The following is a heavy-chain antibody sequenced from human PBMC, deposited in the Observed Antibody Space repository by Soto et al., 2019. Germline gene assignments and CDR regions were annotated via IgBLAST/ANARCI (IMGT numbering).Heavy chain of an antibody. CDR3: ARGGSAYSLDY. CDR1: GFTVSSNY. D-gene: IGHD3-22*01. V-gene: IGHV3-53*01. J-gene: IGHJ4*02. Sequence: EVQVVESGGGLIQPGGSLRLSCAASGFTVSSNYMTWVRQAPGKGLECVSVIYSGGNTDYADSVKGRFTISRDNAKKTLYLEMNSLRAEDTAVYYCARGGSAYSLDYWGQGTLVTVAS. CDR2: IYSGGNT.